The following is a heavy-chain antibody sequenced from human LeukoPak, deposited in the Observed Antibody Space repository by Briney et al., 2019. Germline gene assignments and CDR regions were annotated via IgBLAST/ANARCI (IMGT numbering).Heavy chain of an antibody. Sequence: GGSLRLSCAASGFTFRGYAMSWIRQAPGKGLEWVAAISGSVGSTYYADSVKGRFTISRDNSKNTLYLQMNSLRAEDTAVYYCAKNESRAAARRDRDYSGEGTLVSVSS. CDR2: ISGSVGST. J-gene: IGHJ4*02. D-gene: IGHD6-13*01. CDR3: AKNESRAAARRDRDY. V-gene: IGHV3-23*01. CDR1: GFTFRGYA.